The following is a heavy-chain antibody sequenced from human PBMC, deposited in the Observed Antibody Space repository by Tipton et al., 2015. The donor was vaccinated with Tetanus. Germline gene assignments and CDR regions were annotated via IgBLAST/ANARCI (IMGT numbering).Heavy chain of an antibody. J-gene: IGHJ3*02. CDR3: ARESYYDSSGYATYAFDI. V-gene: IGHV3-30*04. CDR2: ISYDGSNK. Sequence: QVQLVQSGGGVVQPGRSLRLSCAASGFTFSSYAMHWVRQAPGKGLEWVAVISYDGSNKYYADSVKGRFTISRDNSKNTLYLQMNSLRAEDTAVYYCARESYYDSSGYATYAFDIWGQGTMVTVSS. CDR1: GFTFSSYA. D-gene: IGHD3-22*01.